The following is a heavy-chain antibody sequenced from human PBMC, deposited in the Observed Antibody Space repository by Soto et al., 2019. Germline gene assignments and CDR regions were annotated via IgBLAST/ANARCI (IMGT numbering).Heavy chain of an antibody. CDR2: IWYDGSNK. CDR3: ARDLGELLPYYYYGMDV. CDR1: GFTFSSYG. J-gene: IGHJ6*02. Sequence: QVQLVESGGGVVQPGRSLRLSCAASGFTFSSYGMHWVRQAPGKGLEWVAVIWYDGSNKYYADSVKGRFTISRDNSKNTLYLQMNSLRAEDTAVYYCARDLGELLPYYYYGMDVWGQGTTVTVSS. V-gene: IGHV3-30*19. D-gene: IGHD1-26*01.